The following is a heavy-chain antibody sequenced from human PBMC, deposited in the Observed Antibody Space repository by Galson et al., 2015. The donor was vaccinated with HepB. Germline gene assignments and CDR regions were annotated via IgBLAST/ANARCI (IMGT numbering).Heavy chain of an antibody. V-gene: IGHV4-34*01. CDR2: INHSGST. J-gene: IGHJ5*02. Sequence: SETLSLTCAVYGGSFSGYYWSWIRQPPGKGLEWVGEINHSGSTNHNPSLKSRVTISVDTSKNQFSLKLSSVTAADTAVYYCARAERGVFDPWGQGTLVTVSS. CDR1: GGSFSGYY. CDR3: ARAERGVFDP. D-gene: IGHD1-1*01.